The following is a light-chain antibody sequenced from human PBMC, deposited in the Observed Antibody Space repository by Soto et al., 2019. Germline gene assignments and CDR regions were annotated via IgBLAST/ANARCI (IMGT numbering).Light chain of an antibody. CDR3: QHYNSYSEA. Sequence: DMQMTQSPSTLSGSVGDRVTMIGRASQTISSWLAWYQQKPGKAPKLLIYKASTLKSGVPSRFSGSGSGTEFTLTISSLQPDDFATYYCQHYNSYSEAFGQGTKVDIK. V-gene: IGKV1-5*03. CDR1: QTISSW. CDR2: KAS. J-gene: IGKJ1*01.